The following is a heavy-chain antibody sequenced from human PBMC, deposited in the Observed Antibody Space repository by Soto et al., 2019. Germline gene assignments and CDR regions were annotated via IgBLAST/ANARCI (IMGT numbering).Heavy chain of an antibody. J-gene: IGHJ6*02. CDR2: ASYSGTS. Sequence: PSETLSLPCTVSGGSISSSDYYWSWIRQPPGKGLEWIGYASYSGTSYYNPSLKSRVTISVDTSKNQFSLKLSSVTAADTAVYYCARTRWYYYYGMDVWGQGTTVTVSS. CDR1: GGSISSSDYY. V-gene: IGHV4-30-4*01. CDR3: ARTRWYYYYGMDV. D-gene: IGHD3-16*02.